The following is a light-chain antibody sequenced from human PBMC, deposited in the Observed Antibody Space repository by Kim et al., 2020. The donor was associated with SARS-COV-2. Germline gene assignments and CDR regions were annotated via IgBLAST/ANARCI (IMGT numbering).Light chain of an antibody. J-gene: IGLJ3*02. CDR3: QSYDSSNPWV. CDR1: SGSIASNY. Sequence: KPVTSSGTRSSGSIASNYVQWYQQRPGSAPTTVIYEDNQRPSGVPDRFSGSIDSSSNSASLTISGLKTEDEADYYCQSYDSSNPWVFGGGTQLTVL. CDR2: EDN. V-gene: IGLV6-57*03.